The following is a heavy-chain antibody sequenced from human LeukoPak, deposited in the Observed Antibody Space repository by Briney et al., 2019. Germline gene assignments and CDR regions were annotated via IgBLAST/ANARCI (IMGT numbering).Heavy chain of an antibody. Sequence: QPGGSLRLSCAASGFTFSSYEMNWVRQAPGKGLEWVSYISSSGSTIYYADSVKGRFTISRDNAKNSLYLQMNSLRAEDTAVYYCARATPGYGDPFDYWGQGTLVTVSS. CDR1: GFTFSSYE. V-gene: IGHV3-48*03. CDR2: ISSSGSTI. D-gene: IGHD4-17*01. CDR3: ARATPGYGDPFDY. J-gene: IGHJ4*02.